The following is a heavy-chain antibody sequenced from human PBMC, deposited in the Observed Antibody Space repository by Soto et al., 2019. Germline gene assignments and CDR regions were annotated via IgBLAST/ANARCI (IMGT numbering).Heavy chain of an antibody. CDR1: GFTLGDYA. D-gene: IGHD3-3*01. Sequence: GGSLRLSCTASGFTLGDYAISWFRQAPGKGLEWVGFIRSKAYGGTTEYAASVKGRFTISRDDSKSIAYLQMNSLKTEDTAVYYCTSRTYDFWSGPVYMDVWGKGTTVTVSS. J-gene: IGHJ6*03. CDR2: IRSKAYGGTT. V-gene: IGHV3-49*03. CDR3: TSRTYDFWSGPVYMDV.